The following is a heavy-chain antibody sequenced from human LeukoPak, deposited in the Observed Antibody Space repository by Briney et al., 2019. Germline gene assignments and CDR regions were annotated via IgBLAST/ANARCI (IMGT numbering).Heavy chain of an antibody. D-gene: IGHD6-19*01. Sequence: PGGSLRLSCAASGFTFSSYSMNWVRQAPGKGLEWVSSISSSSSYIYYADSVKGRFTISRDNAKNSLYLQMNSLRAEDTAVYYCARVREGSGWYGYYYYYMDVWGKGTTVTISS. V-gene: IGHV3-21*01. CDR1: GFTFSSYS. J-gene: IGHJ6*03. CDR2: ISSSSSYI. CDR3: ARVREGSGWYGYYYYYMDV.